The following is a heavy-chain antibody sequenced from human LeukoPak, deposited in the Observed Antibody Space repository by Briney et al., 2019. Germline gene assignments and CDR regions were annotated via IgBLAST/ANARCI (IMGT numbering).Heavy chain of an antibody. V-gene: IGHV1-18*01. Sequence: ASVKLSCKASGYTFTSYSISWVRQAPGQGLEWMGWISAYNGNTNYAQKLQGRVTMTTDTSTSTPYMELRSLRSDDTAVYYCARDQGIVVADSNWFDPWGQGTLVTVSS. CDR1: GYTFTSYS. D-gene: IGHD2-2*01. CDR3: ARDQGIVVADSNWFDP. CDR2: ISAYNGNT. J-gene: IGHJ5*02.